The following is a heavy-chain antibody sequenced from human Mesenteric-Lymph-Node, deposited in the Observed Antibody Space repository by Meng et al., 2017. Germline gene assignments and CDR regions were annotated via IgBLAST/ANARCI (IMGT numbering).Heavy chain of an antibody. Sequence: GGSLRLSCAASGFTFSSYAMSWVRQAPGKGLEWVSGISWNSGSIGYADSVKGRFTISRDNAKNSLYLQMNSLRAEDTAVYYCARGLQDIVLMVYALGPFDYWGQGTLVTVSS. CDR3: ARGLQDIVLMVYALGPFDY. V-gene: IGHV3-20*04. CDR2: ISWNSGSI. D-gene: IGHD2-8*01. CDR1: GFTFSSYA. J-gene: IGHJ4*02.